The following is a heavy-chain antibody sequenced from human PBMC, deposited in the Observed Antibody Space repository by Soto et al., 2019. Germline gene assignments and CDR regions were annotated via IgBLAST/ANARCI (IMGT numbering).Heavy chain of an antibody. V-gene: IGHV1-69*06. D-gene: IGHD2-2*01. CDR3: TTRDQGRFDH. CDR2: IIPFFDST. Sequence: QVQLVQSGAEGKRPGSSVKVSCTPSGGTFNTLSINWVRQAPGQGLEWMGAIIPFFDSTNYAQKFQDRVTITADKSLGTAYMELTSLRSDDTAVYYCTTRDQGRFDHWGQGPPLTVSS. CDR1: GGTFNTLS. J-gene: IGHJ4*02.